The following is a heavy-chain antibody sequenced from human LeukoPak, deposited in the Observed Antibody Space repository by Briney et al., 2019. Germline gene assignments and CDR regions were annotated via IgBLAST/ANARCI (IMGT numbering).Heavy chain of an antibody. V-gene: IGHV3-48*01. CDR3: ARIQAAYTVRGPGFLDMYYFDY. CDR1: GFTFSSYS. D-gene: IGHD3-3*01. CDR2: ISSSSSTI. Sequence: GGSLRLSCAASGFTFSSYSMNWVRQAPGKGLEWVSYISSSSSTIYYADSVKGRFTISRDDAKNSLYLQMNSLRAEDTAVYYCARIQAAYTVRGPGFLDMYYFDYWGQGTLVTVSS. J-gene: IGHJ4*02.